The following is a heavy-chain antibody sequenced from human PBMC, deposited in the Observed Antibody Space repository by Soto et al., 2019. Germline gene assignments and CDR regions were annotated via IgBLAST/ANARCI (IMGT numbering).Heavy chain of an antibody. D-gene: IGHD6-13*01. CDR1: GYTFTGYY. Sequence: VASVKVSCKASGYTFTGYYMHCVRQAPGQGLEWMGWINPNSGGTNYAQKFQGWVTMTRDTSISTAYMELSRLRSDDTAVYYCARGGIAAADWFDPWGQGTLVTVSS. CDR2: INPNSGGT. V-gene: IGHV1-2*04. J-gene: IGHJ5*02. CDR3: ARGGIAAADWFDP.